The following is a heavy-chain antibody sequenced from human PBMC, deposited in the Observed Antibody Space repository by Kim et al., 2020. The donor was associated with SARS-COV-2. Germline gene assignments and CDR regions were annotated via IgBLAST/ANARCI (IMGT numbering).Heavy chain of an antibody. V-gene: IGHV1-18*01. Sequence: ASVKVSCKASGYTFTSYGISWVRQAPGQGLEWMGWISAYNGNTNYAQKLQGRVTMTTDTSTSTAYMELRSLRSDDTAVYYCARDLPLYGSGSYSATPDEWGQGTLVTVSS. CDR2: ISAYNGNT. D-gene: IGHD3-10*01. CDR1: GYTFTSYG. CDR3: ARDLPLYGSGSYSATPDE. J-gene: IGHJ4*02.